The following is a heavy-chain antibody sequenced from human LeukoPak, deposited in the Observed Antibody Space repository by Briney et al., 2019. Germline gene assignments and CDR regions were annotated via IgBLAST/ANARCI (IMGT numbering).Heavy chain of an antibody. CDR3: ASPVGSSSP. CDR2: ISYDGSNK. D-gene: IGHD1-26*01. V-gene: IGHV3-30-3*01. J-gene: IGHJ4*02. Sequence: GGSLRLSCAASGFTFSSYAMHWVRQAPGKGLEWVAVISYDGSNKYYADSVKGRFTISRDNSKNTLYLQMNSLRAEDTAVYYCASPVGSSSPWGQGTLVTVSS. CDR1: GFTFSSYA.